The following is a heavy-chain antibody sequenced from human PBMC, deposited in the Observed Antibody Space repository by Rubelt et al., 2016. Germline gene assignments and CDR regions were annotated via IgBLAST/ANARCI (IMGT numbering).Heavy chain of an antibody. J-gene: IGHJ4*02. CDR2: INAGNGNT. D-gene: IGHD3-10*01. V-gene: IGHV1-3*01. Sequence: QVQLVQSGAEVKKPGASVKVSCKASGYTFTSYAMHWVRKAPGQRLEWMGWINAGNGNTKYSQKFQGRVPITRDTAASTAYMGLSSLRSEDTAVYYCARGGLSELLWFGESRIDYWGQGTLVTVSS. CDR3: ARGGLSELLWFGESRIDY. CDR1: GYTFTSYA.